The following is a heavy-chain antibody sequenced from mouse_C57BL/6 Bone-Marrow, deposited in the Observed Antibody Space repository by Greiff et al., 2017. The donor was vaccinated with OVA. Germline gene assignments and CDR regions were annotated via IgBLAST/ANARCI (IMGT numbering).Heavy chain of an antibody. D-gene: IGHD1-1*01. J-gene: IGHJ2*01. CDR2: IDPNSGGT. Sequence: QVQLKQPGAELVKPGASVKLSCKASGYTFTSYWMHWVKQRPGRGLEWIGRIDPNSGGTKYNEKFKSKATLTVDKPSSTAYMQLSSLTSEDSAVYYCARSALYYYGSSLWGQGTTLTVSS. CDR1: GYTFTSYW. V-gene: IGHV1-72*01. CDR3: ARSALYYYGSSL.